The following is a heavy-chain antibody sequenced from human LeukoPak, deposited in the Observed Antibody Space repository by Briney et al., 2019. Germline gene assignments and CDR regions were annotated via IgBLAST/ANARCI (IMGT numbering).Heavy chain of an antibody. CDR3: ARLDFWSGYSIDY. Sequence: SETLSLTCTVSGGSISSYYWSWIRQPPGKGLEWIGYIYYSGSTNYNPSLKSRVTISVDTSKNQFSLKLSSVTAADTAVYYCARLDFWSGYSIDYWGQGTLVTISS. J-gene: IGHJ4*02. CDR2: IYYSGST. CDR1: GGSISSYY. D-gene: IGHD3-3*01. V-gene: IGHV4-59*08.